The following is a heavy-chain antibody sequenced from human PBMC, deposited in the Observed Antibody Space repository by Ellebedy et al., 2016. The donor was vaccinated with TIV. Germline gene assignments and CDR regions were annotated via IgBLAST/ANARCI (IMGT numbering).Heavy chain of an antibody. J-gene: IGHJ4*02. V-gene: IGHV3-73*01. Sequence: GGSLRLSXAASGFTFSASHMHWVRQASGKGLEWVGHVRNKADGYATAHGASVNGRFTISRDDAENTAYLQMSSLRPEDTAVYYCSRQTDSCHDYWGQGILVTVSS. CDR2: VRNKADGYAT. CDR3: SRQTDSCHDY. CDR1: GFTFSASH. D-gene: IGHD1-14*01.